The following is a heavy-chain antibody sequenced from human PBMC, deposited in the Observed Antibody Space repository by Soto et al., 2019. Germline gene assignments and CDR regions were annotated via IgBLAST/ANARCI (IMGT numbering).Heavy chain of an antibody. D-gene: IGHD6-13*01. CDR3: ARVIAAPPPTFDP. CDR1: GGTFSSYA. CDR2: IIPIFGTA. Sequence: GASVKVSCKASGGTFSSYAISWVRQAPGQGLEWMGGIIPIFGTANYAQKFQGRVTITADESTSTAYMELSSLRSEDTAVYYCARVIAAPPPTFDPWGQGTLVTVSS. J-gene: IGHJ5*02. V-gene: IGHV1-69*13.